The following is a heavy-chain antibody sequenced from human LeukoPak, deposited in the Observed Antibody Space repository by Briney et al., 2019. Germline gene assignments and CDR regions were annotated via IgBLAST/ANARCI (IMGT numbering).Heavy chain of an antibody. J-gene: IGHJ6*02. CDR3: ARAGAPYGSGNYYNSDV. Sequence: SETLSLTCTVSGASISSYYWSWIRQPPGKGLEWMGYIHHSVGANYNPSLKSRVTISVDTSKNQFSLKLSSVTAADTAVYYCARAGAPYGSGNYYNSDVWGQGTTVTVSS. CDR1: GASISSYY. V-gene: IGHV4-59*01. D-gene: IGHD3-10*01. CDR2: IHHSVGA.